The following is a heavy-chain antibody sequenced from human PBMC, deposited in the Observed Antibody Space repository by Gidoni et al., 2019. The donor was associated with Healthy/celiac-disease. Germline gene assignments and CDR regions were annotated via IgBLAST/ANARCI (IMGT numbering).Heavy chain of an antibody. D-gene: IGHD2-15*01. J-gene: IGHJ4*02. Sequence: QVQLQQWGAGLLKPSETLSLTCAVYGGSFSGYYWSWIRQPPGKGLEWIGEINHSGSTNYNPSLKSRVTISVDTSKNQFSLKLSSVTAADTAVYYCARMRGYCSGGSCYSYDYWGQGTLVTVSS. CDR1: GGSFSGYY. CDR2: INHSGST. V-gene: IGHV4-34*01. CDR3: ARMRGYCSGGSCYSYDY.